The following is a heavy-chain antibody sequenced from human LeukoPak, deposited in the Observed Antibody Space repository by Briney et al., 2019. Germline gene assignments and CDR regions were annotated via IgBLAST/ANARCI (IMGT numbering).Heavy chain of an antibody. CDR3: AREGIAAAVDY. Sequence: PSETLSLTCTVSGGSISSYYWSWIRQPPGKGLEWIGYIYYSGSTNYNPSLKSRVTISVDTSKNQFSLKLSSVTAADTAVYYCAREGIAAAVDYWSQGTLVTVSS. J-gene: IGHJ4*02. CDR2: IYYSGST. CDR1: GGSISSYY. V-gene: IGHV4-59*01. D-gene: IGHD6-13*01.